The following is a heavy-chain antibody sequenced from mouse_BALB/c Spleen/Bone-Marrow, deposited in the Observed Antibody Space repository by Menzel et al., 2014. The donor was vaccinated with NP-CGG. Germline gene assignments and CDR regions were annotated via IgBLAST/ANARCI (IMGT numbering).Heavy chain of an antibody. J-gene: IGHJ2*01. D-gene: IGHD4-1*01. Sequence: QVQLQQSGAELVKPGAPVKLSCKASGYTFTSYWMNWVKQRPGRGLEWIGRIDPSDSETHYNQKFKDKATLTVDKSSSTAYIQLSSLTSEDSAAYYCARNWVYFDYWGQGTTLTVSS. CDR2: IDPSDSET. CDR3: ARNWVYFDY. CDR1: GYTFTSYW. V-gene: IGHV1-69*02.